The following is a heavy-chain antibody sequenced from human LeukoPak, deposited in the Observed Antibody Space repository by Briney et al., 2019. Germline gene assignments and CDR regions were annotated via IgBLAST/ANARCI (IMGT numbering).Heavy chain of an antibody. CDR1: GFIFHDYS. Sequence: GGSLRLSCAASGFIFHDYSMHWVRQTPGKGLEWVSLISGDGVTTYYADSVKGRFTISRDNHEDSLYLQMNSLKPEGTAFYYCAKGVNTISFTFDYWGRGNLVTVSS. J-gene: IGHJ4*02. CDR3: AKGVNTISFTFDY. D-gene: IGHD3-22*01. CDR2: ISGDGVTT. V-gene: IGHV3-43*02.